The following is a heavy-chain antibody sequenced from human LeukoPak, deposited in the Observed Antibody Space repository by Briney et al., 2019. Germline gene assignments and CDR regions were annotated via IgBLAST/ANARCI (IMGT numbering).Heavy chain of an antibody. D-gene: IGHD3-3*01. CDR2: VNHSGST. Sequence: SETLSLTCAVYGGSFRGYYWSWIRQPPGTGLEWIGEVNHSGSTNYNPSLKSRVTISEDTSKNQFSLKLSSATAADTAVYYCARGGNIWSGLLGRNWFDPWGQGTLVTVSS. J-gene: IGHJ5*02. CDR1: GGSFRGYY. V-gene: IGHV4-34*01. CDR3: ARGGNIWSGLLGRNWFDP.